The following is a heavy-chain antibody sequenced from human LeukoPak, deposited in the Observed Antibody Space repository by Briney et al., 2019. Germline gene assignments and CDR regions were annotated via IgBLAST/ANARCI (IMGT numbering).Heavy chain of an antibody. V-gene: IGHV3-30*18. D-gene: IGHD3-10*01. Sequence: GGSLRLSCEASGFTFSSYGMHWVRQAPGKGLEWVAVISYDGSNKYYADSVKGRFTISRDNSKNTLYLQMNSLRAEDTAVYYCAKDRYYYGSGSPGWFDPWGQGTLVTVSS. CDR1: GFTFSSYG. J-gene: IGHJ5*02. CDR2: ISYDGSNK. CDR3: AKDRYYYGSGSPGWFDP.